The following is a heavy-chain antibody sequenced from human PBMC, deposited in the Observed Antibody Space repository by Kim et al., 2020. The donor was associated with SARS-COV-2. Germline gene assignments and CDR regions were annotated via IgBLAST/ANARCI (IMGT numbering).Heavy chain of an antibody. CDR1: GFTFDDYG. CDR3: ARGPEGVSAYYYYGMDV. D-gene: IGHD2-8*01. Sequence: GGSLRLSCSASGFTFDDYGMSWVRQAPGKGLEWVSGINWNGGSTGYADSVKGRFTISRDNAKNSLYLQMNSLRAEDTALYHCARGPEGVSAYYYYGMDVWEQETTVNVYS. V-gene: IGHV3-20*01. CDR2: INWNGGST. J-gene: IGHJ6*01.